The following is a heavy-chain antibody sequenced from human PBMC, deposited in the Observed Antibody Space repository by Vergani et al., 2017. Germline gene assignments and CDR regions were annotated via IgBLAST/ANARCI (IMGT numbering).Heavy chain of an antibody. J-gene: IGHJ6*03. D-gene: IGHD3-3*01. Sequence: VQLVESGGGLVKPGGSLRLSCAASGFTFSSYSMNWVRQAPGKGLEWVAVISYDGSNKYYVDSVKGRFTISRDNSKNTLYLQMNSLRAEDTAVYYCASVPARVDFGVVNSYYYYYMDVWGKGTTVTVSS. V-gene: IGHV3-30*03. CDR3: ASVPARVDFGVVNSYYYYYMDV. CDR1: GFTFSSYS. CDR2: ISYDGSNK.